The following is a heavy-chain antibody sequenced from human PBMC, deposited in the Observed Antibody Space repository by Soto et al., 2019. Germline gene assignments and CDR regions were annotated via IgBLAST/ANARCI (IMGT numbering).Heavy chain of an antibody. CDR1: GGSFSGYY. CDR3: ARDKITGLFDY. J-gene: IGHJ4*02. Sequence: QVQLQQWGAGLLKPSETLSLTCAVYGGSFSGYYWTWIRQPPGMGLEWIGEINHSGSTNYNPSLKSRVTISVDTSTSQFSPKLTSVTAAATAVYYCARDKITGLFDYWGQGTLVTVSS. D-gene: IGHD2-8*02. V-gene: IGHV4-34*01. CDR2: INHSGST.